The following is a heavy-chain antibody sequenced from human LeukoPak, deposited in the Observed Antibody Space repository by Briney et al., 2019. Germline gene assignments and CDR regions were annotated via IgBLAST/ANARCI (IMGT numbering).Heavy chain of an antibody. J-gene: IGHJ6*02. CDR2: ISWNSGSI. CDR3: AGLFGVGGKDHYYYGMDV. V-gene: IGHV3-9*01. CDR1: GFTFDDYA. D-gene: IGHD3-10*01. Sequence: PGRSLRLSCAASGFTFDDYAMHWVRQAPGKGLEWVSGISWNSGSIGYADSVKGRFTISRDNAKNSLYLQMNSLRAEDTALYYCAGLFGVGGKDHYYYGMDVWGQGTTVTVSS.